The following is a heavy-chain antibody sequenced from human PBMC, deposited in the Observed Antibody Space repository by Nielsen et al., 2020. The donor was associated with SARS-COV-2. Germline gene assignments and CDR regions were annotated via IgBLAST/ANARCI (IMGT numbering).Heavy chain of an antibody. D-gene: IGHD3-3*01. Sequence: WIRQPPGKGLEWVSSISSSSSYMYYADSVKGRFTISRDNAKNSLYLQMNSLRAEDTAVYYCASPFGVVIPAHYYYGMDVWGQGTTVTVSS. CDR2: ISSSSSYM. V-gene: IGHV3-21*01. J-gene: IGHJ6*02. CDR3: ASPFGVVIPAHYYYGMDV.